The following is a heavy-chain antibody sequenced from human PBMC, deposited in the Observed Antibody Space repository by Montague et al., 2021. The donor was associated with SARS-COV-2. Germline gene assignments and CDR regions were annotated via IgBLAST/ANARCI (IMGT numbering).Heavy chain of an antibody. Sequence: TLSLTCTVSGGSISSGGYHWSWIRQHPGKGLEWIGYIYHTGSTHYXPSLKSRVTISKETSKNHFSLNLSSVTAADSAVYYCARDSGYYDSSGYSYDAFDIWGQGTKVTVSS. CDR2: IYHTGST. D-gene: IGHD3-22*01. CDR1: GGSISSGGYH. J-gene: IGHJ3*02. CDR3: ARDSGYYDSSGYSYDAFDI. V-gene: IGHV4-31*03.